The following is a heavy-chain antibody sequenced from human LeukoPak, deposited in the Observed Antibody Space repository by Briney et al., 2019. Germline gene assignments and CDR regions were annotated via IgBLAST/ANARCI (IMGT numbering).Heavy chain of an antibody. CDR3: ARGLLPRRGYYCGMDV. CDR1: GGSISSYY. J-gene: IGHJ6*02. Sequence: PSETLSLTCTVSGGSISSYYWSWIRQPAGKGLEWIGRIYTSGSTNYNPSLKSRVTMSVDTSKNQFSLKLSSVTAADTAVYYCARGLLPRRGYYCGMDVWGQGTTVTVSS. CDR2: IYTSGST. V-gene: IGHV4-4*07. D-gene: IGHD3-10*01.